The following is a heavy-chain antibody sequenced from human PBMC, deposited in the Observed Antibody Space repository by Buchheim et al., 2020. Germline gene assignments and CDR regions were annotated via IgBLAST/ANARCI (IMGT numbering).Heavy chain of an antibody. CDR2: INHSGST. CDR3: ATIAARLSGYYYYYYMDV. D-gene: IGHD6-6*01. Sequence: QVQLQQWGAGLLKPSETLSLTCAVYGGSFSGYYWSWIRQPPGKGLEWIGEINHSGSTNYNPSLKSRVTISVDTSKNQFSLKLSSVTAADTAVYYCATIAARLSGYYYYYYMDVWGKGTT. J-gene: IGHJ6*03. V-gene: IGHV4-34*01. CDR1: GGSFSGYY.